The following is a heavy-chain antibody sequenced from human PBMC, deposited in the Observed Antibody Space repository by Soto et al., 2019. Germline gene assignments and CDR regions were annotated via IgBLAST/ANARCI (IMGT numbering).Heavy chain of an antibody. CDR3: ARGYLRTVRCTNGVCIDAFDI. CDR1: GGSFSGYY. V-gene: IGHV4-34*01. CDR2: INHSGST. Sequence: PSETLSLTCAVYGGSFSGYYWSWIRQPPGKGLEWIGEINHSGSTNYNPSLKSRVTISVDTSKNQFSLKLSSVTAADTAVYYCARGYLRTVRCTNGVCIDAFDIWGQGTMVTVSS. J-gene: IGHJ3*02. D-gene: IGHD2-8*01.